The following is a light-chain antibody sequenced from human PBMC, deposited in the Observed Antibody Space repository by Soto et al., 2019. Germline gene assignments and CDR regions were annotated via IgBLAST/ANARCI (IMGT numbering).Light chain of an antibody. CDR2: RDS. CDR3: AAWDDSLRGWV. J-gene: IGLJ3*02. Sequence: QSVLTQPPSASGTPGQRVTFSCSGSSSNIGSGTVNWYQQLPGTAPKLLIYRDSQRPSGVPDRFSGSKSGTSASLAISGLRSEDEADYYCAAWDDSLRGWVFGGGTKLTVL. V-gene: IGLV1-47*01. CDR1: SSNIGSGT.